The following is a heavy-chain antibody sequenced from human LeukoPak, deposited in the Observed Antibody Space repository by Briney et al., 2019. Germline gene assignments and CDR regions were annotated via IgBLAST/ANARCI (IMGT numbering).Heavy chain of an antibody. CDR1: GGSISSGGYY. CDR3: ARGEGYCSSTSCYIDWFDP. CDR2: IYYSGST. V-gene: IGHV4-31*03. J-gene: IGHJ5*02. D-gene: IGHD2-2*02. Sequence: PSETLSLTCTVSGGSISSGGYYWSWIRQHPGKGLEWIGYIYYSGSTYYNPSLKSRVTISVDTSKNQFSLKLSSVTAADTAVYYCARGEGYCSSTSCYIDWFDPWGQGTLVTVSS.